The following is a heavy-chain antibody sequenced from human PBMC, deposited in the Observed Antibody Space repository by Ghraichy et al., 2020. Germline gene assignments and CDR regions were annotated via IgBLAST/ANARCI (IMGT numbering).Heavy chain of an antibody. CDR3: AHSLRGYSYGANWFDP. Sequence: SGPTLVKPTQTLTLTCTFSGFSLSTSGVGVGWIRQPPGKALEWLALIYWDDDKRYSPSLKSRLTITKDTSKNQVVLTMTNMDPVDTTTYYCAHSLRGYSYGANWFDPWGQGTLVTVSS. D-gene: IGHD5-18*01. V-gene: IGHV2-5*02. J-gene: IGHJ5*02. CDR2: IYWDDDK. CDR1: GFSLSTSGVG.